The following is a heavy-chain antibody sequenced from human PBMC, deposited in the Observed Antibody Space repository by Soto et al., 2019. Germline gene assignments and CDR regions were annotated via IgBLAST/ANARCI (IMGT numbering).Heavy chain of an antibody. Sequence: SETLSLTCAVYGGSFSGYYWSWIRQPPGKGLEWIGEINHSGSTNYNPSLKSRVTISVDTSKNQFSLKLSSVTAADTAVYYCARGSLLYQLLLRRYYYYGMDVWGQGTTVTVSS. V-gene: IGHV4-34*01. CDR3: ARGSLLYQLLLRRYYYYGMDV. D-gene: IGHD2-2*01. J-gene: IGHJ6*02. CDR1: GGSFSGYY. CDR2: INHSGST.